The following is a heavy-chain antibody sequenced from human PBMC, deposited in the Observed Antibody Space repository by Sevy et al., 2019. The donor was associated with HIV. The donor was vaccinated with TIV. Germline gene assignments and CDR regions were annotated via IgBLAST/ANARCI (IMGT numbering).Heavy chain of an antibody. Sequence: GGSLRLSCVAAGLSFSRHGMHWARQAPGKGLEWVAVISNDGSDKEYAKSVKGRFTVSRDNSKDTVYLQMNSLRRDDTAVYYCANSRGRYEGSSWLYYYYIMDVWGQGTTVTVSS. D-gene: IGHD2-2*01. V-gene: IGHV3-30*18. CDR2: ISNDGSDK. CDR1: GLSFSRHG. J-gene: IGHJ6*02. CDR3: ANSRGRYEGSSWLYYYYIMDV.